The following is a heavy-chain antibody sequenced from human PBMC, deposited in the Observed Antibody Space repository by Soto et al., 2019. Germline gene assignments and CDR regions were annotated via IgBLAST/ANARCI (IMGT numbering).Heavy chain of an antibody. Sequence: AAVKVSCKDTGGTFSSYAISWVRQAPGQGLEWMGGIIPIFGTANYAQKFQGRVTITADKSTSTAYMELSSMRSEDTAVYYCARVKRGYSGYDQWSVSFDYWGQGTLVTVSS. J-gene: IGHJ4*02. V-gene: IGHV1-69*06. CDR3: ARVKRGYSGYDQWSVSFDY. CDR1: GGTFSSYA. CDR2: IIPIFGTA. D-gene: IGHD5-12*01.